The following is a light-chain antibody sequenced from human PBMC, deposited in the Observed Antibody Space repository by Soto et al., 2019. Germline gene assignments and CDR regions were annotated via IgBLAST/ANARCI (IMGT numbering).Light chain of an antibody. V-gene: IGLV2-23*03. J-gene: IGLJ1*01. CDR1: SSDVGSYNL. CDR3: CSYAGSSTFNV. CDR2: EGS. Sequence: QSVLTQPASVSGSPRQSITISCTGTSSDVGSYNLVSWYQQHPGKAPKLMIYEGSKRPSGVSNRFSGSKSGNTASLTISGLQAEDEADYYCCSYAGSSTFNVFGTGTKVTVL.